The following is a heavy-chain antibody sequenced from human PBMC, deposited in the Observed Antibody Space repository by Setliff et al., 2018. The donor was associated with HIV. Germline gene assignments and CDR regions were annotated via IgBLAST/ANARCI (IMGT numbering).Heavy chain of an antibody. V-gene: IGHV4-61*09. Sequence: PSENLSPTCSVSGGSISSGSYYWTWIRQPAGKGPEWIGHIYTNGYTNYNPSLKSRVTISVDTSKNQFSLKLTSVTAADTAVYYCARAPPGIQNDAFDVWGQGTMVTVSS. J-gene: IGHJ3*01. CDR2: IYTNGYT. CDR1: GGSISSGSYY. CDR3: ARAPPGIQNDAFDV.